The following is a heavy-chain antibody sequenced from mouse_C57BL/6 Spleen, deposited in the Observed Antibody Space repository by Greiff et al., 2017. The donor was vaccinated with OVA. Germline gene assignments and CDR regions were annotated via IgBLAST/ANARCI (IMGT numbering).Heavy chain of an antibody. D-gene: IGHD2-4*01. J-gene: IGHJ2*01. CDR2: IDPSDSYT. CDR3: ARSGGLRQFFDY. CDR1: GYTFTSYW. Sequence: VQLQQPGAELVMPGASVKLSCKASGYTFTSYWMHWVKQRPGQGLEWIGEIDPSDSYTNYNQKFKGKSTLTVDKSSSTAYMQLSSLTSEDSAVYYCARSGGLRQFFDYWGQGTTLTVSS. V-gene: IGHV1-69*01.